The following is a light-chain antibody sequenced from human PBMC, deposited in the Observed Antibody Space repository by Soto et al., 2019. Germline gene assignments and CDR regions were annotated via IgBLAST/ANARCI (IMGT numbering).Light chain of an antibody. J-gene: IGKJ1*01. CDR1: RSISSW. CDR2: DAS. CDR3: QQYNSYWT. V-gene: IGKV1-5*01. Sequence: DIHMTQSPSTLSASVGDRVTITCRASRSISSWLAWYQQKPGKAPKLLIYDASSLESGVPSRFSGSGSGTEFTLTISSLQPDDFATYYCQQYNSYWTFGQGTKGDIK.